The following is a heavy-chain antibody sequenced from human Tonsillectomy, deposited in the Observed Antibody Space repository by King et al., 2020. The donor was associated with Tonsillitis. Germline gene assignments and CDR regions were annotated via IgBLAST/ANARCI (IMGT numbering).Heavy chain of an antibody. V-gene: IGHV1-18*04. J-gene: IGHJ6*02. CDR2: ISAYNGNT. Sequence: LQLVQSGADVKKPGASVKVSCKASGYTFTSYGISWVRQAPGQGLEWMGWISAYNGNTNYAQKLQDRVTMTTDTSTSTAYMELRSLRSDDTAVYYCARDVGGKYNYYYYGLDVWGQGTTVTVSS. CDR1: GYTFTSYG. D-gene: IGHD1-26*01. CDR3: ARDVGGKYNYYYYGLDV.